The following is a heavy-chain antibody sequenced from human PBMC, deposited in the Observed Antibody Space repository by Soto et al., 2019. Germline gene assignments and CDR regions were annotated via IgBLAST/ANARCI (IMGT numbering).Heavy chain of an antibody. CDR3: VGGNGFDY. V-gene: IGHV3-7*01. J-gene: IGHJ4*02. CDR2: IKEDGSER. CDR1: GFTFSTYW. D-gene: IGHD5-12*01. Sequence: GGSLRLSCAGSGFTFSTYWMTWVRQAPGKGLEWVANIKEDGSERYYVDSVKGRFTISRDNAKNSLYLQMNSLRAEDTAVYHCVGGNGFDYWGQGTLVTVSS.